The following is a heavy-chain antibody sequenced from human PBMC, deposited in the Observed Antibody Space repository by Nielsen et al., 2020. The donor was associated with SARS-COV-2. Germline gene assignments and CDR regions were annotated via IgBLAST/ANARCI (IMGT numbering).Heavy chain of an antibody. D-gene: IGHD3-10*01. CDR3: ARTRRAYYYYGMDV. CDR1: GFTFSSYA. Sequence: GESLKISCAASGFTFSSYAMHWVRQAPGKGLEWVAVISYDGSNKYYADSVKGRFTIPRDNSKNTLYLQMNSLRAEDTAVYYCARTRRAYYYYGMDVWGQGTTVTVSS. J-gene: IGHJ6*02. CDR2: ISYDGSNK. V-gene: IGHV3-30-3*01.